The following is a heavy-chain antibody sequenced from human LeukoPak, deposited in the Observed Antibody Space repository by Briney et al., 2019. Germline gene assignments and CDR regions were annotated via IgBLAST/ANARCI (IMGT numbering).Heavy chain of an antibody. CDR3: AKAPRLPDY. V-gene: IGHV3-48*04. CDR1: GFTFSSYW. CDR2: ISSSGSTI. J-gene: IGHJ4*02. D-gene: IGHD2-21*01. Sequence: GGSLRLSCAASGFTFSSYWMSWVRQAPGKGLEWVSYISSSGSTIYYADSVKGRFTISRDNAKNSLYLQMNSLRAEDTAVYYCAKAPRLPDYWGQGTLVTVSS.